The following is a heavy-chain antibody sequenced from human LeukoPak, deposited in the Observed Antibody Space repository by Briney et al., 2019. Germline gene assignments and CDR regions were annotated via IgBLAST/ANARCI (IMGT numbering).Heavy chain of an antibody. V-gene: IGHV3-30*18. D-gene: IGHD6-19*01. CDR2: MSFDGGKQ. CDR1: GFTFSNYP. Sequence: GGSLRLSCAASGFTFSNYPMHWVRQAPGKGLEWVAVMSFDGGKQYYADSVRGRFTISRDNSKNTLYLQMNSLRAEDTAIYYCSKSYDCGWYVFDYWGQGTLVTVSS. J-gene: IGHJ4*02. CDR3: SKSYDCGWYVFDY.